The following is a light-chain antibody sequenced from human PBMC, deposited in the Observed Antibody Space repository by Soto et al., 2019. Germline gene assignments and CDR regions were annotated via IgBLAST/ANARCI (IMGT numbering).Light chain of an antibody. Sequence: DIQMTHSPSTLSASLVDRVTITCRASQSISKWLAWYQQKPGKAPNLLIYDASNLESGVPLRFSGSGSGTEFTLTISSLQPDDFATYYCQQYNDYSPWTFGQGTKVDIK. CDR2: DAS. V-gene: IGKV1-5*01. CDR3: QQYNDYSPWT. J-gene: IGKJ1*01. CDR1: QSISKW.